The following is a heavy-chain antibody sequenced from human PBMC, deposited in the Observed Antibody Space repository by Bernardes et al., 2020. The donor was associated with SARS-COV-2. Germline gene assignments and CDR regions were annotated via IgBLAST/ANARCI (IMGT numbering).Heavy chain of an antibody. CDR1: GFHFSTYA. Sequence: GGSLRLSCGASGFHFSTYAVGWVRQAPGKGLEWVAVIWHDGSREYYVDSVKGRFAISRDNSNNTLYLQMNNLRVEDTALYRCATEDGEWLESWGQGTLVTVSS. V-gene: IGHV3-33*08. D-gene: IGHD4-17*01. CDR2: IWHDGSRE. J-gene: IGHJ5*01. CDR3: ATEDGEWLES.